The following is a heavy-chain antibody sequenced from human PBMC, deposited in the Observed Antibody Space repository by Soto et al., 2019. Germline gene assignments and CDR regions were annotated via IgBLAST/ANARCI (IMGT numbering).Heavy chain of an antibody. CDR1: GDTFSKYT. J-gene: IGHJ4*02. D-gene: IGHD3-10*01. V-gene: IGHV1-69*02. CDR2: VIPILGMS. Sequence: QVQLVQSGAEVKMPGSSVTVSCTASGDTFSKYTINWVRQAPGQGPEWVGRVIPILGMSDYAHKFQGRVSIPAHKSTSTAYILVSRLRSFDTAVFYCATSYGSGSALFANWGQGTLVTVSS. CDR3: ATSYGSGSALFAN.